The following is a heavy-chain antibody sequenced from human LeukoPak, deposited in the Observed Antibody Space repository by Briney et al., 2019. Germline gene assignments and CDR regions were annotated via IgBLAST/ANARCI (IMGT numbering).Heavy chain of an antibody. CDR3: AKINPYDYVWGSADY. CDR1: GFSLSRYA. D-gene: IGHD3-16*01. V-gene: IGHV3-23*01. CDR2: ISTSGASA. J-gene: IGHJ4*02. Sequence: GGSLRLSCAASGFSLSRYAMSWVRQARGKGLEWVSTISTSGASAYYADSVKGRFTISRDNSKNTLYLQMNSLGAEDTAVYYCAKINPYDYVWGSADYWGQGTLVTVSS.